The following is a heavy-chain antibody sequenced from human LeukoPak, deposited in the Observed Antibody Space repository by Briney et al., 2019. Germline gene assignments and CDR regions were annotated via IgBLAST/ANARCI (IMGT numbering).Heavy chain of an antibody. D-gene: IGHD3-3*01. Sequence: ASVKVSCKASGYTFTTYDVNWVRHAPGQGLDWMGLINPTGGSTSYAQKFQGRVTMTRDMSTSTVYMELSSLRSEDTAVYYCARGHRFLEWLALDYWGQGTLVTVSS. CDR3: ARGHRFLEWLALDY. V-gene: IGHV1-46*01. J-gene: IGHJ4*02. CDR2: INPTGGST. CDR1: GYTFTTYD.